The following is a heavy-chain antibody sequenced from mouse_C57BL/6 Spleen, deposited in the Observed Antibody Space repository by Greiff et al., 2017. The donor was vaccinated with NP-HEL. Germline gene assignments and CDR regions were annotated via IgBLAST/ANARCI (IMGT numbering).Heavy chain of an antibody. V-gene: IGHV1-62-2*01. D-gene: IGHD1-1*01. Sequence: QVQLQQSGAELVKPGASVKLSCKASGYTFTEYTIHWVKQRPGQGLEWIGWFYPGSGSIKYNEKFKDKATLTADKSSSTVYMELSRLTSEDSAVYFCARHEEDYYGSSPDAMDYWGQGTSVTVSS. J-gene: IGHJ4*01. CDR2: FYPGSGSI. CDR3: ARHEEDYYGSSPDAMDY. CDR1: GYTFTEYT.